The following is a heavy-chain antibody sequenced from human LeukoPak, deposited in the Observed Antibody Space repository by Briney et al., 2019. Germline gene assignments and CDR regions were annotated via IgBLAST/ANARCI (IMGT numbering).Heavy chain of an antibody. J-gene: IGHJ4*02. D-gene: IGHD6-6*01. V-gene: IGHV4-59*08. CDR3: ARHRAYSSSSPFDY. CDR1: GGSISTYY. CDR2: IYYTGST. Sequence: SETLSLTCSVSGGSISTYYWSWIRQPPGKGLEWIGYIYYTGSTNYNPSLKSRVTMFVDMSKNQFSLRLSSVTAADTAVYYCARHRAYSSSSPFDYWGQGTLVTVSS.